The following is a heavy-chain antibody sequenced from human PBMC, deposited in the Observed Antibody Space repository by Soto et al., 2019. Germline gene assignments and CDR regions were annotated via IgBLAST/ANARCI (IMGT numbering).Heavy chain of an antibody. CDR2: ISGSGRST. J-gene: IGHJ6*03. V-gene: IGHV3-23*01. CDR1: GFTFSSYA. CDR3: AKGLEPQVGYYYYYYMDV. Sequence: GGSLRLSCAASGFTFSSYAMSWVRQAPGKGLEWVSAISGSGRSTYYADSVKGPFTISRDNSKNTLYLQMNSLRAEDTAVYYCAKGLEPQVGYYYYYYMDVWGKGTTVTVSS. D-gene: IGHD1-1*01.